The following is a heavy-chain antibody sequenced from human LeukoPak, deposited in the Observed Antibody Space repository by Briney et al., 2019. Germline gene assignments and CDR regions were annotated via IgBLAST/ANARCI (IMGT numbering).Heavy chain of an antibody. D-gene: IGHD6-19*01. J-gene: IGHJ6*02. CDR2: IYTSGDT. V-gene: IGHV4-61*02. Sequence: SETLSLTCTVSGGSVTRGAYSWTWIRQPVGKGLEWIGRIYTSGDTKYNPSLKSRVTISVGASNNQFSLKLTSVTAADTAVYYCARLRGGSGFHYYGMDVWGQGTTVTVSS. CDR1: GGSVTRGAYS. CDR3: ARLRGGSGFHYYGMDV.